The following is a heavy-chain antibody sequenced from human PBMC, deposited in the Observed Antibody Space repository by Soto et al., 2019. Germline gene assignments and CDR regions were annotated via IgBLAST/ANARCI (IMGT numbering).Heavy chain of an antibody. D-gene: IGHD3-16*01. V-gene: IGHV3-11*01. Sequence: GGSLRLSCAGSGFILSDYYMSWIRQAPGKGLDWVSYISVSGTSIYYADSVKGRFTVSRDNAKSSVYLQMNSLRAEDTAIYYCVRDGGPLSYYGLDVWGQGTTVTVSS. J-gene: IGHJ6*02. CDR3: VRDGGPLSYYGLDV. CDR2: ISVSGTSI. CDR1: GFILSDYY.